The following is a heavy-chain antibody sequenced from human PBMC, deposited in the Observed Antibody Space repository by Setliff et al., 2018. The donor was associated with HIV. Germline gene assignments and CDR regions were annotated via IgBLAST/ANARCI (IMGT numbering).Heavy chain of an antibody. CDR1: GFIFSSYS. CDR3: VEAVIVVIPAAIFDY. V-gene: IGHV3-30*02. Sequence: GGSLRLSCTASGFIFSSYSMHWVRQAPGKGLEWVAFIRYDGSYRYYVDSVKGRFTISRDNSKNTLYLQMSSLRVEDTAVYYCVEAVIVVIPAAIFDYWGQGTLVTVSS. J-gene: IGHJ4*02. D-gene: IGHD2-2*01. CDR2: IRYDGSYR.